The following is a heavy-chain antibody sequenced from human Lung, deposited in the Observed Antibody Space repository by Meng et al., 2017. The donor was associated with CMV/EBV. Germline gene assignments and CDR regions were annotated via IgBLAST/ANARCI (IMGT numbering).Heavy chain of an antibody. J-gene: IGHJ6*02. CDR3: ARAGRGKAAADIYYYYGMDV. CDR2: IQPDDSHI. V-gene: IGHV5-51*01. CDR1: QYTFSNYW. D-gene: IGHD6-13*01. Sequence: GGSLRLSCKTSQYTFSNYWIGWVRQMPGKGLEWMGIIQPDDSHIRNSPSFQGQVTLSVDKSITTAYLQWSSLKASDTAMYYCARAGRGKAAADIYYYYGMDVXGQRXTVTVSS.